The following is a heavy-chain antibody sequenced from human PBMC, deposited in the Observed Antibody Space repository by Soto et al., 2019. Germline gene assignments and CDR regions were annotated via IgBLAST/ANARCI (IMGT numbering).Heavy chain of an antibody. D-gene: IGHD3-9*01. CDR2: ISAYNGNT. V-gene: IGHV1-18*01. Sequence: ASVKVSWKASGYTFTSYGISWVRQAPGQGLEWMGWISAYNGNTNYAQKLQGRVTMTTDTSTSTAYMELRSLRSDDTAVYYCARDYDILTGYYSLYYGMDVWGQGTTVTVSS. J-gene: IGHJ6*02. CDR3: ARDYDILTGYYSLYYGMDV. CDR1: GYTFTSYG.